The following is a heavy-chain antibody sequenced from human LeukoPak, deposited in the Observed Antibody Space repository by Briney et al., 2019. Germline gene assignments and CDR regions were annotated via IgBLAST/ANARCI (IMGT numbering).Heavy chain of an antibody. J-gene: IGHJ4*02. V-gene: IGHV3-15*01. CDR2: IKSKTDGGTT. CDR1: GFTFSNAW. CDR3: TTGGDYGEIDY. Sequence: PGGSLRLSYAASGFTFSNAWMRWVRQAPGKGLEWVGRIKSKTDGGTTDYARPVKGRFTISRDDSKNTLYLQMDSLKTEDTAVYFCTTGGDYGEIDYGGQGTLVTVSS. D-gene: IGHD4-17*01.